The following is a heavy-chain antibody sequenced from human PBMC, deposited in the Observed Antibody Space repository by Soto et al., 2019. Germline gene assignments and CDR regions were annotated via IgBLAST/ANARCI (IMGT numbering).Heavy chain of an antibody. Sequence: GGSLRLSCAASGFTFSSYAMSWVRQAPGKGLEWVSAISGSGGSTYYADSVKGRFTISRDNSKNTLYLQMNSLRAEDTAVYYWAKDSSGYDLGWFDPWGQGTRVTVSS. D-gene: IGHD5-12*01. CDR1: GFTFSSYA. CDR3: AKDSSGYDLGWFDP. CDR2: ISGSGGST. V-gene: IGHV3-23*01. J-gene: IGHJ5*02.